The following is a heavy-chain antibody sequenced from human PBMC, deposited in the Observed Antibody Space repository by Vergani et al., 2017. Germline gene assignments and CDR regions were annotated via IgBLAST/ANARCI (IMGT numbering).Heavy chain of an antibody. CDR3: ARGGIAAALTPFDY. J-gene: IGHJ4*02. Sequence: QVQLVESGGGVVQPGRSLRLSCAASGFTFSSYGMHWVRQAPGKGLEWVAVIWYDGSNKYYADSVKGRFTISRDNSKNTLYLQMNSLRAEDTAVYYCARGGIAAALTPFDYWGQGILVTVSS. D-gene: IGHD6-13*01. V-gene: IGHV3-33*01. CDR1: GFTFSSYG. CDR2: IWYDGSNK.